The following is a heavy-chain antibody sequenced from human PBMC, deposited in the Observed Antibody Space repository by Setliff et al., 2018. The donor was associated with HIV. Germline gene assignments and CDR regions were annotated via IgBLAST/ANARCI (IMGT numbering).Heavy chain of an antibody. D-gene: IGHD1-26*01. V-gene: IGHV3-30*02. J-gene: IGHJ4*02. CDR3: AKVGYSGSYQGAFDY. Sequence: GGSLRLSCAASGFTFSSYGMHWVRQAPGKGLEWVAVIWYDGSNKYYADSVKGRFTISRDNSKSTLYLQMNSLRAEDTAVYYCAKVGYSGSYQGAFDYWGQGTLVTVAS. CDR1: GFTFSSYG. CDR2: IWYDGSNK.